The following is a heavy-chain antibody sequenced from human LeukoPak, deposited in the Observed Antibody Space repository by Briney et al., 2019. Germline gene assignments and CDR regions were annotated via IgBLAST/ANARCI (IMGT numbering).Heavy chain of an antibody. CDR3: VRDVPPAADAFDL. D-gene: IGHD6-13*01. CDR1: GFTVSTNY. Sequence: PGGSPRLSCAASGFTVSTNYMSWVRQAPGKGLEWVSVIYSGGSTYYADSVKGRFIISRDISENMVYLQMNSLRGEDTAVYYCVRDVPPAADAFDLWGQGTMVTVSS. V-gene: IGHV3-66*01. CDR2: IYSGGST. J-gene: IGHJ3*01.